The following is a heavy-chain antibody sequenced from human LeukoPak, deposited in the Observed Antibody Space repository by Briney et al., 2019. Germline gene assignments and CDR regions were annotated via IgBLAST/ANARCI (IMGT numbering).Heavy chain of an antibody. CDR1: GFTFSSYW. D-gene: IGHD5-18*01. Sequence: PGGSLRLSCAASGFTFSSYWMSWVRQAPGKGLEWVANINQDGSEQYYVDSVKGRFTISRDNTKNSLYLQMNSLRAEDTAVYYCARQRGYTASYYYYAMDVWGQGTTVTVSS. J-gene: IGHJ6*02. CDR3: ARQRGYTASYYYYAMDV. V-gene: IGHV3-7*03. CDR2: INQDGSEQ.